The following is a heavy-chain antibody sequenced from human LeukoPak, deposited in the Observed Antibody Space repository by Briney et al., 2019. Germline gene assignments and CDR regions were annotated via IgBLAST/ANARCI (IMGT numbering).Heavy chain of an antibody. D-gene: IGHD2-15*01. V-gene: IGHV6-1*01. CDR2: TYYRSKWYN. CDR3: ARSNCSGGSCYSGDFY. Sequence: SQTLSLTCAISGDSVSSNSAAWNWIRQSPSRGLEWLGRTYYRSKWYNDYAVSVKSRITISPDTSKNQFSLQLNSVTPEDTAVYYCARSNCSGGSCYSGDFYWGQGTLVTVSS. J-gene: IGHJ4*02. CDR1: GDSVSSNSAA.